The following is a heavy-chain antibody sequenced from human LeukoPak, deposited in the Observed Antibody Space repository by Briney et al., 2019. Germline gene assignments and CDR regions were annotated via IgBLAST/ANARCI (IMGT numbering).Heavy chain of an antibody. CDR1: GFTFSSYS. CDR2: ISSSSSYI. D-gene: IGHD2-21*02. J-gene: IGHJ4*02. V-gene: IGHV3-21*04. Sequence: GGSLRLSCAASGFTFSSYSMNWVRQAPGKGLEWVSSISSSSSYIYYADSVKGRFTISRDNAKNSLYLQMNSLGAEDTAVYYCAKDTGGDHPIFDYWGQGTLVTVSS. CDR3: AKDTGGDHPIFDY.